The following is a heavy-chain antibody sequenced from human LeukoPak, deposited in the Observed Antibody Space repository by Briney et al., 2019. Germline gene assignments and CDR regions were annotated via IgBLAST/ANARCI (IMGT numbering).Heavy chain of an antibody. CDR1: GYTFTSNG. CDR2: ISAYNGNT. Sequence: ASVKVSCKTSGYTFTSNGISWVRQAPGQGLEWMGWISAYNGNTRYAQNLQGRVTMTTDTSTSTAYMELKSLRSDDTAVCYCARDKTASSSWPYYFDYWGQGTLVTVSS. J-gene: IGHJ4*02. CDR3: ARDKTASSSWPYYFDY. D-gene: IGHD6-13*01. V-gene: IGHV1-18*04.